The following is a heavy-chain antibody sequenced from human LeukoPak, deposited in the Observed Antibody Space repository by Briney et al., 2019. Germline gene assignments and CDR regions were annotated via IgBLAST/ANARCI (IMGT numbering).Heavy chain of an antibody. J-gene: IGHJ4*02. Sequence: ASVKVSCKASGYTFTGYYMHWVRQAPGQGLEWMGIINPSGGSTSYAQKFQGRVAMTRDTSTSTVYMELSSLRSEDTAVYYCARLVRGYYESFDYWGQGTLVTVSS. CDR3: ARLVRGYYESFDY. CDR1: GYTFTGYY. CDR2: INPSGGST. V-gene: IGHV1-46*01. D-gene: IGHD3-22*01.